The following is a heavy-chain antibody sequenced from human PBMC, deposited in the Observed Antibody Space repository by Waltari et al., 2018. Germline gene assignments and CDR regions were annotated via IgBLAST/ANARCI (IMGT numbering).Heavy chain of an antibody. V-gene: IGHV3-30-3*01. CDR1: GFTLSSNT. CDR3: ASRHSSSWYSFDY. Sequence: QVQVVESGGGVVQPGRSLTLPCAATGFTLSSNTMHWVRQAPGKGLEWVALISNDGSDKDYADSVKGRFTISRDNSNYKVYLQMDSLKIEDTAIYYCASRHSSSWYSFDYWGQGTLVTVSS. J-gene: IGHJ4*02. CDR2: ISNDGSDK. D-gene: IGHD6-13*01.